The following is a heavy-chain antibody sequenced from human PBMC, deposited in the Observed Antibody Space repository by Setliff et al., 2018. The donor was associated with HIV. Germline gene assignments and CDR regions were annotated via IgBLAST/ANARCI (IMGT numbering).Heavy chain of an antibody. CDR1: GFTFEKYW. V-gene: IGHV3-74*01. CDR3: HSGYDTEEQSYFDY. D-gene: IGHD5-12*01. CDR2: VNRDGSSE. Sequence: GGSLRLSCAGSGFTFEKYWMHWVRQAPGKGLVWVSRVNRDGSSETYADSVKGRFTISRDNAMNTLYLQMNSLRVEDTGVYYCHSGYDTEEQSYFDYWGQGTLVTVSS. J-gene: IGHJ4*02.